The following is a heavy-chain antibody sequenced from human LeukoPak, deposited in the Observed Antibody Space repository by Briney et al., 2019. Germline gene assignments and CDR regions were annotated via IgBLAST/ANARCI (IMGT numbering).Heavy chain of an antibody. Sequence: GGSLRLSCAASGFTVSSNYMSWVRQAPGKGLEWVSVIYSGGSTYYADSVKGRFTISRDNSKNTLYLQMNSLRAEDTAVYYCARRGGTMADAFDIWGQGTMVTVSS. CDR3: ARRGGTMADAFDI. D-gene: IGHD3-10*01. J-gene: IGHJ3*02. CDR1: GFTVSSNY. V-gene: IGHV3-66*04. CDR2: IYSGGST.